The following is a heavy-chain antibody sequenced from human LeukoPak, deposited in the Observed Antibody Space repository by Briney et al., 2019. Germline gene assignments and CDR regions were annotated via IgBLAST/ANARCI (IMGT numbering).Heavy chain of an antibody. CDR2: INPNSGGT. Sequence: ASVKVSCKASGYTFTGYYMHWVRQAPGQGLEWMGWINPNSGGTNYAQKFQGRVTMTRDTSISTAYMELSRLGSDDTAVYYCARDRIPGSGWYGGHMDVWGKGTTVTVSS. V-gene: IGHV1-2*02. CDR1: GYTFTGYY. J-gene: IGHJ6*03. D-gene: IGHD6-19*01. CDR3: ARDRIPGSGWYGGHMDV.